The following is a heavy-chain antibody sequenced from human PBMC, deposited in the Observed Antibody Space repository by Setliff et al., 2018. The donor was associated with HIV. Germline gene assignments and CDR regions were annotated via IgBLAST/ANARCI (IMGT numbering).Heavy chain of an antibody. CDR1: GYTFTSYA. D-gene: IGHD3-22*01. CDR2: INAGNGNT. Sequence: GASVKVSCKASGYTFTSYAMHWVRQAPGQRLEWMGWINAGNGNTKYSQKFQGRVTITRDTSASTAYMELSSLRSEDTAVYYCARDQATMIVVVSAFDIWGQGTMVTVSS. V-gene: IGHV1-3*01. CDR3: ARDQATMIVVVSAFDI. J-gene: IGHJ3*02.